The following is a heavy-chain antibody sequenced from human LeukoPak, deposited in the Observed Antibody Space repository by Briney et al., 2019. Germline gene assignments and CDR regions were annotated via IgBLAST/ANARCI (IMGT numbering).Heavy chain of an antibody. CDR3: ARALRGYSGYDSPKYYYYGMDV. J-gene: IGHJ6*02. CDR2: ISAYNGNT. Sequence: ASVKVSCKASGYTFTSYGISWVRQAPGQGLEWMGWISAYNGNTNYAQKLQGRVTMTRNTSISTAYMELSSLRSEDTAVYYCARALRGYSGYDSPKYYYYGMDVWGQGTTVTVSS. D-gene: IGHD5-12*01. V-gene: IGHV1-18*01. CDR1: GYTFTSYG.